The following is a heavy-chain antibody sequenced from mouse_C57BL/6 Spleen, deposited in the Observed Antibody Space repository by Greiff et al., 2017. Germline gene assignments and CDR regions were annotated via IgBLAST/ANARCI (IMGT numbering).Heavy chain of an antibody. CDR2: ISSGSSTI. D-gene: IGHD1-1*01. V-gene: IGHV5-17*01. CDR1: GFTFSDYG. CDR3: ARPFTTVVAESSD. Sequence: EVMLVESGGGLVKPGGSLKLSCAASGFTFSDYGMHWVRQAPEKGLEWVAYISSGSSTIYYADTVKGRFTISRDNAKNTLFLQMTSLRSEDTALYYCARPFTTVVAESSDWGQGTLVTVSA. J-gene: IGHJ3*01.